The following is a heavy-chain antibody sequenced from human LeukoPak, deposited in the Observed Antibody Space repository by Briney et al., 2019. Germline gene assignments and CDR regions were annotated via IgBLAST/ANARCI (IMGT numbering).Heavy chain of an antibody. CDR1: GGSISGYY. CDR2: IYYTGSV. Sequence: SETLSLTCTVSGGSISGYYWSWIRQPPGKGLEYIGYIYYTGSVTYSPSLKSRVTISVDTSKNQFSLKLTSVTAADTAVYYCARDRGGGGYYFDYWGQGTLVTVSS. CDR3: ARDRGGGGYYFDY. J-gene: IGHJ4*02. V-gene: IGHV4-59*01. D-gene: IGHD1-26*01.